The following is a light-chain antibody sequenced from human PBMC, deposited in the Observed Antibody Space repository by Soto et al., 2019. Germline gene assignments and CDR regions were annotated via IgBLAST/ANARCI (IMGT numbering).Light chain of an antibody. Sequence: ELVMTQSPATLSVSPGERATLSCRAIQSVKTYLAWYQQKPGQAPRLLIFGASYRATGIPARFSGSGSGTEFNLTISSLQSEDFAVYFCKQYDDWLRLTFGVGTKVDIK. V-gene: IGKV3D-15*01. J-gene: IGKJ4*01. CDR3: KQYDDWLRLT. CDR1: QSVKTY. CDR2: GAS.